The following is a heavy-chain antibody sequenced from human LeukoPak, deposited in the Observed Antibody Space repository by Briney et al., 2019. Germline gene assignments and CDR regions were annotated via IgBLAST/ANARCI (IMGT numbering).Heavy chain of an antibody. V-gene: IGHV4-4*07. J-gene: IGHJ6*03. CDR2: IYTSGST. CDR1: GGSISSYY. D-gene: IGHD6-19*01. Sequence: PSETLSLTCTVSGGSISSYYWSWIRQPAGEGLEWIGRIYTSGSTNYNPSLKSRVTMSVDTSNNQFSLKLSSVTAADTAVYYCAREAVAGNYYMDVWGKGTTVTVSS. CDR3: AREAVAGNYYMDV.